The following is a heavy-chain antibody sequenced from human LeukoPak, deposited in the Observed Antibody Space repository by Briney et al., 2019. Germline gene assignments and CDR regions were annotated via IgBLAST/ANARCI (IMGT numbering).Heavy chain of an antibody. V-gene: IGHV3-23*01. CDR2: IPGSGGST. J-gene: IGHJ4*02. Sequence: PGGSLRLSCAASGFTFSDYYMSWIRQAPGKGLEWVSAIPGSGGSTYYADSVKGRFTISRDNSKNTLYLQMNSLRAEDTAVYYCAKEPAYCGGDCYFLLDYWGQGTLVTVSS. CDR1: GFTFSDYY. D-gene: IGHD2-21*02. CDR3: AKEPAYCGGDCYFLLDY.